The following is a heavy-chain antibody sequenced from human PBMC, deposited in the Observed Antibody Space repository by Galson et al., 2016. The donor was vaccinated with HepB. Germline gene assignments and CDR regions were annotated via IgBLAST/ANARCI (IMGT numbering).Heavy chain of an antibody. J-gene: IGHJ3*02. CDR2: INNDGSNT. D-gene: IGHD2-15*01. V-gene: IGHV3-74*03. CDR1: GFTFSSYW. CDR3: ARPGYCSGSSCYVPFDI. Sequence: SLRLACAASGFTFSSYWMHWVRQAPGKGLVWVSRINNDGSNTTYADSVKGRFTISRDNAKNTLYLQMNGLRAEDTAVYYCARPGYCSGSSCYVPFDIWGQGTMATVSS.